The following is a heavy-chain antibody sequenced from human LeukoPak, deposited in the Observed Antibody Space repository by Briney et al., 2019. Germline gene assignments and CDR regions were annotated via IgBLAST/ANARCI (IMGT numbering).Heavy chain of an antibody. Sequence: GGSLRLSCAASGFTFSSHGMSWVRQAPGKGLEWVSTISGSGSSTYYADSVKGRFTIPRDNFKNTLYLLMNSLRAEDTAVYYCAKLITIFGVSINDYFDYWGQGTLVTVSS. CDR2: ISGSGSST. V-gene: IGHV3-23*01. D-gene: IGHD3-3*01. J-gene: IGHJ4*02. CDR1: GFTFSSHG. CDR3: AKLITIFGVSINDYFDY.